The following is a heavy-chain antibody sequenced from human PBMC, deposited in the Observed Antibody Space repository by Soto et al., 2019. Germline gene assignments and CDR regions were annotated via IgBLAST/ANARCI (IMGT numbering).Heavy chain of an antibody. D-gene: IGHD6-13*01. Sequence: QVQLQESGPGLVKPSQTLSLTCTVSGGSISSGGYYWSWIRQHPGKGLEWIGYIYYSGSTYYNPSLKSRVTISVDTSKNQSSRKLSSVTAADTAVYYCAAGSPQLYYFDYWGQGTLVTVSS. CDR3: AAGSPQLYYFDY. CDR2: IYYSGST. V-gene: IGHV4-31*03. CDR1: GGSISSGGYY. J-gene: IGHJ4*02.